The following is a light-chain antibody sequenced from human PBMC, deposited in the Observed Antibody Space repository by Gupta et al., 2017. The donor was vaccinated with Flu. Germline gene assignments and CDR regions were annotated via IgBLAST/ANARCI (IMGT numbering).Light chain of an antibody. Sequence: DIQMTQSPSTLSASIGDRVTITCRASQSISSWLAWYQQKPGKAPKLLIYKASTVESGVPSRFSGSGSGTEFTLTISSLQPDDFATYYCLQDNSYSRTFGQGTKVEIK. CDR1: QSISSW. CDR3: LQDNSYSRT. CDR2: KAS. V-gene: IGKV1-5*03. J-gene: IGKJ1*01.